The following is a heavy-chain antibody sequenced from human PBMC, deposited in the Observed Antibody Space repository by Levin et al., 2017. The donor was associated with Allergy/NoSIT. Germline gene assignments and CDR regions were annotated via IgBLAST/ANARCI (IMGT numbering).Heavy chain of an antibody. Sequence: GGSLRLSCAASGFTFSSYGMHWVRQAPGKGLEWVAVISYDGSNKYYADSVKGRFTISRDNSKNTLYLQMNSLRAEDTAVYYCAKVPDPSNAFDIWGQGTMVTVSS. V-gene: IGHV3-30*18. D-gene: IGHD2-2*01. CDR3: AKVPDPSNAFDI. J-gene: IGHJ3*02. CDR2: ISYDGSNK. CDR1: GFTFSSYG.